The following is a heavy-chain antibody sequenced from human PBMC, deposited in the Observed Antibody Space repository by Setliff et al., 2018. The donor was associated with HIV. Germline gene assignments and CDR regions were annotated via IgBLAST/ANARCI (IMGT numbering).Heavy chain of an antibody. J-gene: IGHJ6*03. D-gene: IGHD1-26*01. V-gene: IGHV1-69*13. CDR1: GGTFSSYG. CDR2: IIPIFGTP. Sequence: VASVKVSCKASGGTFSSYGISWVRQAPGQGLEWMGGIIPIFGTPNYALKFQDRVTITADESTTTAYMELSSLRSEDTAVYYCARGATAHGYYYMDVWGKGTTVTVSS. CDR3: ARGATAHGYYYMDV.